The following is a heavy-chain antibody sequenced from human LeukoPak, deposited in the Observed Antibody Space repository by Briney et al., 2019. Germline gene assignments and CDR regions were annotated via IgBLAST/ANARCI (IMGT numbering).Heavy chain of an antibody. CDR1: GFTFSSYG. V-gene: IGHV3-20*04. D-gene: IGHD3-22*01. CDR2: INWNGGST. Sequence: GGSLRLSCAASGFTFSSYGMSWVRQAPGKGLEWVSGINWNGGSTAYADSVRGRFTISRDNAKNSLYLQMNSLRAEDTAFYYCERNFGGGDRSGPFYWGQGTLVTVSS. J-gene: IGHJ4*02. CDR3: ERNFGGGDRSGPFY.